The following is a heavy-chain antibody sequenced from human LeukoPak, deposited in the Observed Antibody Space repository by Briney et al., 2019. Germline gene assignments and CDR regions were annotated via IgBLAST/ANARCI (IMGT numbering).Heavy chain of an antibody. CDR2: ISGSSGSI. V-gene: IGHV3-21*01. D-gene: IGHD3-9*01. Sequence: KPGGSLRLSCAASGFTFSSYSMNWVRLAPGKGLEWVASISGSSGSIYCADSVKGRFTISRDNAKNSLYLQMNSLRAEDTAVYYCARANPPAISFFDWWGQGTLVSVS. CDR3: ARANPPAISFFDW. J-gene: IGHJ4*02. CDR1: GFTFSSYS.